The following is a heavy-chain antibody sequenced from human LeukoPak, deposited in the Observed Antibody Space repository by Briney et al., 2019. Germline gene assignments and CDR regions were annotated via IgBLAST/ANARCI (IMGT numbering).Heavy chain of an antibody. Sequence: GGSLRLSCVGSAFTFSEYSMSWIRQAPGRELEWISSITESGGTEYYADFVKGRFSISRDNAKSALYLQMNSLRAEDTAVYYCARPPEGYSYGFYFGHWGQGAPVIVSS. D-gene: IGHD5-18*01. CDR3: ARPPEGYSYGFYFGH. CDR1: AFTFSEYS. J-gene: IGHJ4*02. CDR2: ITESGGTE. V-gene: IGHV3-11*01.